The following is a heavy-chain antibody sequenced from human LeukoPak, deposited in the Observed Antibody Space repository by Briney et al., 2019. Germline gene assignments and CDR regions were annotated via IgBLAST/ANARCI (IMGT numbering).Heavy chain of an antibody. CDR3: ARGRSGYDNYYYYGMDV. Sequence: ASVKVSCKASGYTFTSYGISWVRQAPGQGLEWMGWISAYNGNTNYAQKLQGRVTMTTDTSTSTAYMELRSLRSDDTAVCYCARGRSGYDNYYYYGMDVWGKGTTVTVSS. CDR2: ISAYNGNT. D-gene: IGHD5-12*01. V-gene: IGHV1-18*04. CDR1: GYTFTSYG. J-gene: IGHJ6*04.